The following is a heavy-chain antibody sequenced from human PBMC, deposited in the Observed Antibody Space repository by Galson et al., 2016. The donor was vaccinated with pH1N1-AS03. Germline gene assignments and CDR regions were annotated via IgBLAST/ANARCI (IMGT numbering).Heavy chain of an antibody. Sequence: SKTLSFTCTVSGGSLTNYYWSWIRQPAGRGLESIGRIHSSGSTDYNPSLRTRVTMSKDSSKNQISLNLTSVSASDTAIYYCARGRGSSNLDPVGYWGQGILVTVSS. V-gene: IGHV4-4*07. CDR1: GGSLTNYY. CDR2: IHSSGST. J-gene: IGHJ4*02. D-gene: IGHD3-10*01. CDR3: ARGRGSSNLDPVGY.